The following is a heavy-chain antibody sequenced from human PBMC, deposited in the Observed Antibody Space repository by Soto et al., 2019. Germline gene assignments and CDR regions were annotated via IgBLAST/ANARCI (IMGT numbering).Heavy chain of an antibody. D-gene: IGHD2-2*01. Sequence: GSLRLSCAASGFTFSSYGMHWVRQAPGKGLEWVAVISYDGSNKYYADSVKGRFTISRDNSKNTLYLQMNSLRAEDTAVYYCAKKLPEAGSHFAFDIWGHGTMVTV. CDR1: GFTFSSYG. V-gene: IGHV3-30*18. J-gene: IGHJ3*02. CDR3: AKKLPEAGSHFAFDI. CDR2: ISYDGSNK.